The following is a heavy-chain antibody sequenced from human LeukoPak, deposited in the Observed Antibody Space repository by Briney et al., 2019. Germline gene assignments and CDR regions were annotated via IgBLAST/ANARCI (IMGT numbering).Heavy chain of an antibody. CDR1: GYTSTGYY. D-gene: IGHD1-26*01. V-gene: IGHV1-2*02. CDR3: ATLPIVGATNYAFDM. Sequence: ASVKVSCKASGYTSTGYYMHWVRQAPGQGLEWMGWINPNSGGTKYAQKFQGRVTMTRDTSISTAYMELSRLRSDGTAVYYCATLPIVGATNYAFDMWGQGTMVTVSS. CDR2: INPNSGGT. J-gene: IGHJ3*02.